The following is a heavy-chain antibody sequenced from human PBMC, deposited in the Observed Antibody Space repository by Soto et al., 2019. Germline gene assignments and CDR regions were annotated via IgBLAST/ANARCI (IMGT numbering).Heavy chain of an antibody. CDR1: GFTFSNYG. CDR3: AKVTGYCSSSSCRRDYYYYYGMDV. V-gene: IGHV3-30*18. D-gene: IGHD2-2*01. J-gene: IGHJ6*02. CDR2: ISYDGSDK. Sequence: QVQLVESGGGLVKPGGSLRLSCAASGFTFSNYGMHWVRQAPGKGLEWVAVISYDGSDKYYADSVKGRFSISRDNSKNTLYLQMNSLRAEDTAVYYCAKVTGYCSSSSCRRDYYYYYGMDVWGQGTTVTVSS.